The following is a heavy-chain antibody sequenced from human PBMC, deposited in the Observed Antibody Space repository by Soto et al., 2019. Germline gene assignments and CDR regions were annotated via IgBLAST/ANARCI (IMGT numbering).Heavy chain of an antibody. CDR1: GYTFTSYG. CDR3: ARMLGVWGSYSLDI. V-gene: IGHV1-18*04. J-gene: IGHJ3*02. D-gene: IGHD3-16*01. CDR2: ISAYNGNT. Sequence: ASVKVSCKASGYTFTSYGISWVRQAPGQGLEWMGWISAYNGNTNYAQKLQGRVTMTTDTSTSTAYMELRSLRSDDTAVYYCARMLGVWGSYSLDIWGQGTMVTVSS.